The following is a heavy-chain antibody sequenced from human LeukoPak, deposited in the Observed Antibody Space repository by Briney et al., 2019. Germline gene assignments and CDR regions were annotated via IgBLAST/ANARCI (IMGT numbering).Heavy chain of an antibody. Sequence: SETLSLTCTVSGGSISSYYWSWIRQPPGKGLEWIGYIYYSGSTNYNPSLKSRVTISVDTSKNQFSLKLSSVTAADTAVYYCARVVFGTGWPAYFDYWGQGTLVTVSS. CDR3: ARVVFGTGWPAYFDY. CDR2: IYYSGST. CDR1: GGSISSYY. D-gene: IGHD3-3*01. V-gene: IGHV4-59*01. J-gene: IGHJ4*02.